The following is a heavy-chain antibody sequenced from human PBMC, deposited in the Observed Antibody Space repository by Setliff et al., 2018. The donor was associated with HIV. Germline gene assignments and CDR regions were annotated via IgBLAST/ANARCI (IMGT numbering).Heavy chain of an antibody. V-gene: IGHV1-46*01. J-gene: IGHJ6*01. D-gene: IGHD3-22*01. CDR3: ARDRSSGLSFYYGMDV. CDR2: INLSSGST. Sequence: GASVKVSCKASGDTFTNYLMYWVRQAPGQGLEWMGIINLSSGSTTYAQTFQGRVTMTRDTSTSTVYMELSSLRSEDTAVYYCARDRSSGLSFYYGMDVWGPGTMVTVSS. CDR1: GDTFTNYL.